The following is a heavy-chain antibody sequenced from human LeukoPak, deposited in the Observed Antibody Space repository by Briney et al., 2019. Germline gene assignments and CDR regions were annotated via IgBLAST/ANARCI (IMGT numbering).Heavy chain of an antibody. Sequence: GGSLRLSCEASGFTFDDYSMHWVRQAPGKGLEWVSLISWDGGSTYYADSVKGRFTISRGNSKNSLYLQMNSLRTEDTALYYCAKDRSPYGSGSYYNGGSDFDYWGQGTLVTVSS. CDR3: AKDRSPYGSGSYYNGGSDFDY. V-gene: IGHV3-43*01. CDR1: GFTFDDYS. CDR2: ISWDGGST. D-gene: IGHD3-10*01. J-gene: IGHJ4*02.